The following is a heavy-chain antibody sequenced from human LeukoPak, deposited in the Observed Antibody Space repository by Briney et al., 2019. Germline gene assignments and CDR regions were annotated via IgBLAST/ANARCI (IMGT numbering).Heavy chain of an antibody. Sequence: PSETLSLTCTVSGGSISYYYWSWIRQPPGKGLEWIGYIYYSGSTNYNPAPKSRVTISVDTSKNQFSLKLSSVTAADTAVYYCARTTGYSSLWGQGTLVTVSS. CDR3: ARTTGYSSL. J-gene: IGHJ4*02. CDR2: IYYSGST. CDR1: GGSISYYY. D-gene: IGHD6-13*01. V-gene: IGHV4-59*01.